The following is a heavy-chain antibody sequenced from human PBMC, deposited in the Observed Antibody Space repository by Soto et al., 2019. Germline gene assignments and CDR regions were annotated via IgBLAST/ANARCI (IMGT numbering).Heavy chain of an antibody. J-gene: IGHJ4*02. V-gene: IGHV3-23*01. Sequence: EVQLLESGGGLVQPGGSLRLSCAASGFTFSSYAMTWVRQAPGKGLEWVALILGGSGKTYYADSVKGRFTISRDNSKNTLYLQMNSLRDEDSALYYCVKGGPIGVSGDDYWGQGTLVTVSS. CDR2: ILGGSGKT. D-gene: IGHD6-19*01. CDR1: GFTFSSYA. CDR3: VKGGPIGVSGDDY.